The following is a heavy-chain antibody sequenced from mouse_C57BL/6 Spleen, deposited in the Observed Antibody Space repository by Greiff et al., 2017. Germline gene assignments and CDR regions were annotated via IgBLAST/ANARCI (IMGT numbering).Heavy chain of an antibody. CDR3: ARGDGYDDAMDY. Sequence: EVMLVESEGGLVQPGSSTKLSCTASGFTFSDYYMAWVRQVPEKGLEWVANINYDGSSTYYLDSLKSRFIISRDNAKNILYLQMSSLKSEDTATYYCARGDGYDDAMDYWGQGTSVTVSS. CDR2: INYDGSST. CDR1: GFTFSDYY. J-gene: IGHJ4*01. V-gene: IGHV5-16*01. D-gene: IGHD2-2*01.